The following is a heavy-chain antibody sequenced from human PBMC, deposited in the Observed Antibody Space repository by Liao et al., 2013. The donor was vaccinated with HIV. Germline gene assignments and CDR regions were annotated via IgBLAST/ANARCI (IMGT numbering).Heavy chain of an antibody. CDR2: IYTSETT. CDR1: GGSISSGNYY. J-gene: IGHJ4*02. D-gene: IGHD2-15*01. CDR3: ARVMKTCSGFDCHHGGINY. Sequence: QLHLQESGPGLVKPSETLSLTCTVSGGSISSGNYYWSWIRQPAGKGLEWIGRIYTSETTNYNPSLKSRLTISIDTSRNQFSLRLTSVTAADTAVYYCARVMKTCSGFDCHHGGINYWGEGTLVTVSS. V-gene: IGHV4-61*02.